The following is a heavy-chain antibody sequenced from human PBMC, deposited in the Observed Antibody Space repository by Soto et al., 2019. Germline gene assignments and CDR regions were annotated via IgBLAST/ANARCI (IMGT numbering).Heavy chain of an antibody. V-gene: IGHV1-58*01. CDR2: IVVGSGNT. J-gene: IGHJ6*02. Sequence: GASVKVSCKASGFTFTSSAVQWVRQARGQRLEWIGWIVVGSGNTNYAQKFQERVTITRDMSTSTAYMELSSLRSEDTAVYYCAAEYNYYYGMDVWGQGTTVTVSS. CDR1: GFTFTSSA. CDR3: AAEYNYYYGMDV. D-gene: IGHD1-20*01.